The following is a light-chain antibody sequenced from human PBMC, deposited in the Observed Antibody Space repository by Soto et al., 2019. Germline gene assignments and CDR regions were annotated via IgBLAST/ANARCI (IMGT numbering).Light chain of an antibody. J-gene: IGLJ3*02. CDR3: AAWDDSLNRML. V-gene: IGLV1-44*01. CDR1: SSNIGSDT. CDR2: SDN. Sequence: QSVLTQPPSASGTPGQRVTISCSGSSSNIGSDTVNWFQQLPGTAPKLLIYSDNQRPSGVPDRFSGSKSGTSASLAICGLQSEDEADYYCAAWDDSLNRMLFGGGTQLTVL.